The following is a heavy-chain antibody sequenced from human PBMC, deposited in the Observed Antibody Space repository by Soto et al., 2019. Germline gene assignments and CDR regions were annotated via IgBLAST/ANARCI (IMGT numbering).Heavy chain of an antibody. CDR2: INQSGST. V-gene: IGHV4-34*01. CDR1: GGSFSGHS. CDR3: ARGPQLRGSYRYYCSDS. D-gene: IGHD3-16*02. Sequence: SETLSLTCAVYGGSFSGHSRTWIRQYPGKGLEWIGEINQSGSTTYNPSLKRRVSISVETYTSQFSLKLSSVTAADTAVYYCARGPQLRGSYRYYCSDSWGLGTL. J-gene: IGHJ5*02.